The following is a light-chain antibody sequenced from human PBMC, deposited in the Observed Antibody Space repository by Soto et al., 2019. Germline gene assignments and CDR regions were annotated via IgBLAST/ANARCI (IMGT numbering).Light chain of an antibody. Sequence: QSALTQPPSASGSPGQSVTFSCTGTSSDVGTYDYVSWCQQYPGRAPKLLIYGVTRRPSGVPDRFSGSKSGNTAALTVSGLQAEDEAYYYCSSYAGSSTPYVFGTGTKVTVL. CDR3: SSYAGSSTPYV. V-gene: IGLV2-8*01. CDR1: SSDVGTYDY. J-gene: IGLJ1*01. CDR2: GVT.